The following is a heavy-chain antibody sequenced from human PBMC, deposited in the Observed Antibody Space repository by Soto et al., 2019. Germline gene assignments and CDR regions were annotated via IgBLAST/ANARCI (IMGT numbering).Heavy chain of an antibody. V-gene: IGHV3-30*18. J-gene: IGHJ4*02. D-gene: IGHD1-26*01. CDR3: AKEGPPRGSRWDAY. CDR2: ISHEGSAQ. CDR1: GFAFSEYG. Sequence: QVQLVESGGGVAQPGGSLRLSCAGSGFAFSEYGIDWFRQAPGKGLEWVAVISHEGSAQYYADSVRGRFTVSRDNSEHMVYLRMKSLRPEDTAIDHCAKEGPPRGSRWDAYWGQGTRVIVSS.